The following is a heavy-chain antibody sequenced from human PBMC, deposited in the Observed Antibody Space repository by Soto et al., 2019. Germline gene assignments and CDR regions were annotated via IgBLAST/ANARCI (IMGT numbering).Heavy chain of an antibody. CDR2: INHSGST. V-gene: IGHV4-34*01. CDR3: ARGWGRIFDY. CDR1: GGSFSGYY. Sequence: QVQLQQWGAGLLKPSETLSLTCAVYGGSFSGYYCNWIRQPPGKGLEWIGEINHSGSTNYNPSLTCRVTLSVDTSKNQSSLKLSSVTAADTAVYYCARGWGRIFDYWGQGTLVTVSS. J-gene: IGHJ4*02. D-gene: IGHD7-27*01.